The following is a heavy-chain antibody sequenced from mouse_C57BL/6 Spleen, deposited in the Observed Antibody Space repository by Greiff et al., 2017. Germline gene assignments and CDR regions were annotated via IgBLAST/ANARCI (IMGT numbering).Heavy chain of an antibody. CDR1: GYTFTDYN. Sequence: VQLQQSGPELVKPGASVKIPCKASGYTFTDYNMDWVKQIHGKSLEWIGDINPNNGGTIYNQKFKGKATLTVDKSSSTAYMELRSLTSEDTAVYYCARHGYDGGAMDYWGQGTSVTVSS. D-gene: IGHD2-2*01. V-gene: IGHV1-18*01. CDR3: ARHGYDGGAMDY. J-gene: IGHJ4*01. CDR2: INPNNGGT.